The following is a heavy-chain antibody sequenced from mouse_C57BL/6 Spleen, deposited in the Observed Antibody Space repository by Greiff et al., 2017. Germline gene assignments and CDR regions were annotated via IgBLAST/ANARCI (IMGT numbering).Heavy chain of an antibody. CDR1: GFTFSDYG. Sequence: EVQVVESGGGLVKPGGSLKLSCAASGFTFSDYGMHWVRQAPEKGLEWVAYISSGSSTIYYADTVKGRFTISRDNAKNTLFLQMTSLRTEDTAMYYCARGLRGHYYAMDYWGQGTSVTVSS. CDR3: ARGLRGHYYAMDY. V-gene: IGHV5-17*01. J-gene: IGHJ4*01. D-gene: IGHD2-2*01. CDR2: ISSGSSTI.